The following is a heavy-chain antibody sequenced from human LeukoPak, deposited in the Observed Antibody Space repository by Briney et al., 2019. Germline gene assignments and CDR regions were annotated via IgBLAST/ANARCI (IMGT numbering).Heavy chain of an antibody. V-gene: IGHV3-74*01. CDR2: INSDGSTT. CDR1: GFTFSSYW. J-gene: IGHJ4*02. Sequence: GGSLRLSCVASGFTFSSYWMHWVRQAPGEGLVWVSRINSDGSTTTYADSVKGRFTISRDNAKNSLYLQMNSLRAEDTAVYYCAKGEYCSSTSCYESPYFDYWGQGTLVTVSS. CDR3: AKGEYCSSTSCYESPYFDY. D-gene: IGHD2-2*01.